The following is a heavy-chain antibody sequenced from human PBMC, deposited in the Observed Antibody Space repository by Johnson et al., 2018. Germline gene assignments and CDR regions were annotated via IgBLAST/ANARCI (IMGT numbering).Heavy chain of an antibody. V-gene: IGHV3-15*01. CDR3: AGGTASGGIVVVTDSGPHDAFDI. CDR1: GFTFSGSA. J-gene: IGHJ3*02. D-gene: IGHD2-21*02. CDR2: IKSKTDGGTT. Sequence: VQLVQSGGGVVQPGRSLKLSCAASGFTFSGSAMHWVRQASGKGLEWVGRIKSKTDGGTTDYAAPVTGRFTISRDDSKNTLNLQMNSPRADDKAVYYCAGGTASGGIVVVTDSGPHDAFDIWGQGTMVTVSS.